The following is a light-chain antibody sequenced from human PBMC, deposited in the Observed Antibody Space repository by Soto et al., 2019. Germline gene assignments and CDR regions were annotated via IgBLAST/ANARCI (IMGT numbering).Light chain of an antibody. CDR2: EVS. CDR1: SSDVGGYNY. V-gene: IGLV2-8*01. J-gene: IGLJ2*01. Sequence: QSALTQPPSASGSPGQSVTISCTGTSSDVGGYNYVSWYQQHPGRAPKLMIYEVSKRPSGVPDRFSGSKSGNTASLTVSGLQPEDEGDYYCSSYAGSSNLGVFGGGTKLTVL. CDR3: SSYAGSSNLGV.